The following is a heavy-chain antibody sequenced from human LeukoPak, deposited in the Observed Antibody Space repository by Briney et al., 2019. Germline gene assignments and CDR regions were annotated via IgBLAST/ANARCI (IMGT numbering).Heavy chain of an antibody. CDR3: ARLYYDILDY. CDR1: GGSISSHY. J-gene: IGHJ4*02. Sequence: SETLSLTCTVSGGSISSHYWSWIRQPAGKGLEWIGRIYSSGSTNCNPSLKSRVTISVDTSKNQFSLRVTSVTAADTAMYYCARLYYDILDYWGQGTLVTVSS. V-gene: IGHV4-4*07. CDR2: IYSSGST. D-gene: IGHD3-9*01.